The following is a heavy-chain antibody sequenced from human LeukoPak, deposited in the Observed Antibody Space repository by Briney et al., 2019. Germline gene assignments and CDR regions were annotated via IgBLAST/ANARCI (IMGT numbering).Heavy chain of an antibody. J-gene: IGHJ4*02. V-gene: IGHV3-30-3*01. CDR2: ISYDGSNK. CDR3: ARDTRSSSWYNDYFDY. CDR1: GFTFSSYA. D-gene: IGHD6-13*01. Sequence: GGSLRLSCAASGFTFSSYAMHWVRQAPGKGLEWVAVISYDGSNKYCADSVKGRFTISRDNSKNTLYLQMNSLRAEDTAVYYCARDTRSSSWYNDYFDYWGQGTLVTVSS.